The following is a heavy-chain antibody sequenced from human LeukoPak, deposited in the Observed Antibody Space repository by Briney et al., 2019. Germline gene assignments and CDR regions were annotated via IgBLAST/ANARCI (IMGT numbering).Heavy chain of an antibody. CDR3: AKDTRPSGNSLRVDY. CDR1: GFNFDDYA. J-gene: IGHJ4*02. Sequence: GRSLRLSCAASGFNFDDYAMHWVRQAPGKGLEWVSGIGWNSGTIGYADSVKGRFTISRDNAKKSLYLQMNTLRAEDTAFYYCAKDTRPSGNSLRVDYWGQGSMVTVSS. D-gene: IGHD4-23*01. V-gene: IGHV3-9*01. CDR2: IGWNSGTI.